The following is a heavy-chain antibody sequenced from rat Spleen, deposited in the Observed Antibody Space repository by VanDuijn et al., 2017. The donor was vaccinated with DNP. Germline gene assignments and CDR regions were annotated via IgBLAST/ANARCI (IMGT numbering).Heavy chain of an antibody. J-gene: IGHJ4*01. Sequence: QVQLKESGPGLVQPSQTLSLTCTVSGFSLTSYHVHWVRQPPGKGLEWMGRIQNGGSTDYNSALKSRLSISRDTSKSQGFLKMNGVQTEDTAIYYCTRESWGYVMDAWGQGASVTVSS. V-gene: IGHV2S1*01. CDR3: TRESWGYVMDA. CDR2: IQNGGST. CDR1: GFSLTSYH. D-gene: IGHD5-1*01.